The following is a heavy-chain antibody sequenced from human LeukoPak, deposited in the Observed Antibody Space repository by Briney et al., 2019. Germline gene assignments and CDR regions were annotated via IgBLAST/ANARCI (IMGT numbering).Heavy chain of an antibody. Sequence: GESLKISCKGSGYRFSSYWIGWVRQMPGKGLEWMGIIHPGDSETRYSPSFQGQVTISADKSISTAYLQWSSLKASDTAMYYCVRALGYCTRGSCYYYDYWGQGTLVTVSS. V-gene: IGHV5-51*01. CDR3: VRALGYCTRGSCYYYDY. D-gene: IGHD2-15*01. J-gene: IGHJ4*02. CDR2: IHPGDSET. CDR1: GYRFSSYW.